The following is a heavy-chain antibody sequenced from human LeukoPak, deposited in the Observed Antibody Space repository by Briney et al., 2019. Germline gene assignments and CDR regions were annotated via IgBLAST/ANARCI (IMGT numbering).Heavy chain of an antibody. Sequence: SETLSLTCAVYGGSFSGYYWSWIRQPPGKGLEWIGEINHSGSTNYNPSLKSRVTISVDTSKNQFSLKLSSVTAADTAVYYCASYGDYYFDYWVQGTLVTVSS. V-gene: IGHV4-34*01. CDR3: ASYGDYYFDY. CDR1: GGSFSGYY. D-gene: IGHD4-17*01. CDR2: INHSGST. J-gene: IGHJ4*02.